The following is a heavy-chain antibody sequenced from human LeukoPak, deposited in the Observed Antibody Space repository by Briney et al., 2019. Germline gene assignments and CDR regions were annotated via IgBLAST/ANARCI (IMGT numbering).Heavy chain of an antibody. CDR1: GFTFSSYA. CDR2: ISSNGGST. CDR3: ARVEGDHYDSSGYIDY. J-gene: IGHJ4*02. D-gene: IGHD3-22*01. V-gene: IGHV3-64*01. Sequence: PGGSLRLSCAASGFTFSSYAMHWVRQAPGKGLEYVSAISSNGGSTYYANSVKGRFTISRDNSKNTLYLQMGSLRAEDMAVYYCARVEGDHYDSSGYIDYWGQGTLVTVSS.